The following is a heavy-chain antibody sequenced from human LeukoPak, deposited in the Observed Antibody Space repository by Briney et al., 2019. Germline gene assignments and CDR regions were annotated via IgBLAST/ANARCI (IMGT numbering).Heavy chain of an antibody. V-gene: IGHV1-69*05. D-gene: IGHD5-12*01. CDR2: IIPIFGTA. J-gene: IGHJ5*02. Sequence: GASVKVSCKASGGTFSSYAISWVRQAPGQGLEWMGRIIPIFGTANYAQKFQGRVTITTDESTSTAYMELSSLRSEDTAVYYCAREGDEWLPFARYNWFDPWGQGTLVTVSS. CDR1: GGTFSSYA. CDR3: AREGDEWLPFARYNWFDP.